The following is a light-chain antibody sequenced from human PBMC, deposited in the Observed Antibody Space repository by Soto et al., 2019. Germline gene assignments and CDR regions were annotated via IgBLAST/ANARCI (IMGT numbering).Light chain of an antibody. J-gene: IGKJ2*01. CDR1: QSVLYSSNNKNY. Sequence: DIVMTQSPDSLAVSLGERATINCKSSQSVLYSSNNKNYLAWYQQKPGQPPKLLIYWASTRESGVPDRFSGSGSGTDFTLTISSLQAEDVAVYYCKQYYFTPLTFGQGTKLEIK. V-gene: IGKV4-1*01. CDR3: KQYYFTPLT. CDR2: WAS.